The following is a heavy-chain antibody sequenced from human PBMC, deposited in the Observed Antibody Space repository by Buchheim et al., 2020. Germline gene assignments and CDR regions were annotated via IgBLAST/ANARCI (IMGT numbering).Heavy chain of an antibody. D-gene: IGHD5-18*01. CDR1: GFTFSSYW. CDR3: ARDDGGWGRIQNDYFDY. CDR2: IKQDGSEK. V-gene: IGHV3-7*01. J-gene: IGHJ4*02. Sequence: EVQLVESGGGLVQPGGSLRLSCAASGFTFSSYWMSWVRQAPGKGLEWVANIKQDGSEKYYVDSVKGRLTISRDNAKNSLYLQMNSLRAEDTAVYYCARDDGGWGRIQNDYFDYWGQGTL.